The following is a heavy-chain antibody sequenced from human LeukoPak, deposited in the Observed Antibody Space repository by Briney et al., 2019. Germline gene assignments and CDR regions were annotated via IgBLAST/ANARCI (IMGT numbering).Heavy chain of an antibody. CDR2: ISGSGGST. CDR3: ARGSCSNIRCHDAFDI. CDR1: GFTFSSYG. Sequence: GGSLRLSCAASGFTFSSYGMSWVRQAPGRGLEWVSAISGSGGSTYYADSVKGRFSVSRDNSKNTLYLQMNSLRADDTAVYYCARGSCSNIRCHDAFDIWGQGTMVTVSS. D-gene: IGHD2-2*01. J-gene: IGHJ3*02. V-gene: IGHV3-23*01.